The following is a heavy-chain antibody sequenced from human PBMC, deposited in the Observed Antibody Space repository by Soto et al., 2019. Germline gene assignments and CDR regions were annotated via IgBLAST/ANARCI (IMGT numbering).Heavy chain of an antibody. CDR2: IYPSDSDT. V-gene: IGHV5-51*01. CDR3: ARQSNDAEGFDS. D-gene: IGHD4-4*01. J-gene: IGHJ4*02. CDR1: GNDIDYHL. Sequence: ESLNDCSRGSGNDIDYHLLGWWRRVHGKGLEWMGLIYPSDSDTRYGPSFQGQVSISADKSISTAYLQWSSLKASDAAMYYCARQSNDAEGFDSWGQGNLVTVSS.